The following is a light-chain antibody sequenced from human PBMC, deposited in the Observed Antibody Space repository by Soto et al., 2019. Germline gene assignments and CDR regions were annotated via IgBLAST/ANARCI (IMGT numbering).Light chain of an antibody. Sequence: EIVLTQSPGTLSFSPGERATLSCRASHSVSSSYLAWYQQKPGQAPRLLIYGASNRATGIPARFSGSGSGTEFNLTISSLQSEDFAVYFCQQYDDWLRLTFGGGTKVDIK. CDR1: HSVSSSY. J-gene: IGKJ4*01. CDR3: QQYDDWLRLT. CDR2: GAS. V-gene: IGKV3-20*01.